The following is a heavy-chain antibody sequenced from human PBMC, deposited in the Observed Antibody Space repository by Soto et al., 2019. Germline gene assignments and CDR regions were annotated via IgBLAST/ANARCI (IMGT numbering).Heavy chain of an antibody. D-gene: IGHD4-17*01. V-gene: IGHV3-15*01. J-gene: IGHJ6*02. CDR3: TTEERYGDYLKYYYGMDA. Sequence: EVQLVESGGGLVKPGGSLRLSCAASGFTFSNAWMSWVRQAPGKGPEWVGRIKSKTDGGTTVYAAPVKGRFTISRDDSKTTLYLQMNSLKTEDTAVYYCTTEERYGDYLKYYYGMDAWGQGTTVTVSS. CDR1: GFTFSNAW. CDR2: IKSKTDGGTT.